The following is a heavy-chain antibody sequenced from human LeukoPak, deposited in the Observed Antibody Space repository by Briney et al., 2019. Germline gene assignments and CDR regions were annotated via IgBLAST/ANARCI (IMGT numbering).Heavy chain of an antibody. V-gene: IGHV7-4-1*02. J-gene: IGHJ3*02. Sequence: ASVKVSCKASGYTFTSYAMNWVRQAPGQGLEWMGWINTDTGNPTYAQGFTGRFVFSLDTSVSTAYLQISSLKAEDTAVYYCAIRNHGSGLNAFDIWGQGTMVTVSS. CDR2: INTDTGNP. CDR3: AIRNHGSGLNAFDI. CDR1: GYTFTSYA. D-gene: IGHD3-10*01.